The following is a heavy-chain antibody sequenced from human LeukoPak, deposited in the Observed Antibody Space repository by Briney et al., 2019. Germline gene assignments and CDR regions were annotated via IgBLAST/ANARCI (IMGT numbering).Heavy chain of an antibody. D-gene: IGHD3-3*01. CDR1: GFTFSSYA. V-gene: IGHV3-30-3*01. CDR2: ISYDGSNK. CDR3: VRVPTGYYDFWSLDY. Sequence: GGSLRLSCAASGFTFSSYAMHWVRQAPGKGLEWVAVISYDGSNKYYADSVKGRFTISRDNSKNTLYLQMNSLRAEDTAVYYCVRVPTGYYDFWSLDYWGQGTLVTVSS. J-gene: IGHJ4*02.